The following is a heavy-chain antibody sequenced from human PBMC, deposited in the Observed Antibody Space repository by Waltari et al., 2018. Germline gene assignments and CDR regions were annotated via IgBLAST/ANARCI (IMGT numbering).Heavy chain of an antibody. J-gene: IGHJ4*02. CDR1: GFTFSSYW. V-gene: IGHV3-7*01. CDR2: RKQDGSEK. CDR3: ASAQGTVTTLFDY. D-gene: IGHD4-17*01. Sequence: EVQLVESGGGLVQPGGSLRLSCAASGFTFSSYWMSWVRQAPGKGLEWVANRKQDGSEKYYGDSVKGRFTISRDNAKNSLYLQMNSLRAEDTAVYYCASAQGTVTTLFDYWGQGTLVTVSS.